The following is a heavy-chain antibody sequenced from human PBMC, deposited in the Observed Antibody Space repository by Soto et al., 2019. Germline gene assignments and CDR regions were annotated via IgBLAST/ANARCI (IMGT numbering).Heavy chain of an antibody. CDR2: IMSKTDGGTT. J-gene: IGHJ4*02. CDR3: TTDSGMSPYSFDY. CDR1: GFTFSKAW. V-gene: IGHV3-15*01. Sequence: PGGSLRLSCATSGFTFSKAWVGWVRQAPGKGLEWVGRIMSKTDGGTTDYAAPVKGRFTISRDDSKSTLYLQMNSLKTEDTAFYYCTTDSGMSPYSFDYCGQGTLVTVSS. D-gene: IGHD1-26*01.